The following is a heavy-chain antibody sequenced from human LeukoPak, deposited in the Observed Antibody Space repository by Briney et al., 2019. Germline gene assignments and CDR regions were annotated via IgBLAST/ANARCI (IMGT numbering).Heavy chain of an antibody. CDR3: ARVSPIAARTVDY. D-gene: IGHD6-6*01. Sequence: VNVSRQASGYTFTSYRISWVRQAPGQGVEWVGWSNAYKGNKNYLQKLQGRVTLNTDTSTHTDHLEQRSLRSDDTAVYYCARVSPIAARTVDYWGQGTLVTVSS. CDR1: GYTFTSYR. J-gene: IGHJ4*02. V-gene: IGHV1-18*01. CDR2: SNAYKGNK.